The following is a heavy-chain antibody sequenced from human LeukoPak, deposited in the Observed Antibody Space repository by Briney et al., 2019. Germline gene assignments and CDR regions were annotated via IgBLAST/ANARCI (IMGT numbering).Heavy chain of an antibody. D-gene: IGHD3-9*01. CDR1: GFTFSSYG. J-gene: IGHJ4*02. CDR2: ISGSGGST. Sequence: GGSLRLSCAASGFTFSSYGMSWVRQAPGKGLEWVSAISGSGGSTYYADSVKGRFSISRDNSKNTMYLQMNSLRAEDTAVYYCAKERYFDWGGDDYFDYWGQGTLVTVSS. CDR3: AKERYFDWGGDDYFDY. V-gene: IGHV3-23*01.